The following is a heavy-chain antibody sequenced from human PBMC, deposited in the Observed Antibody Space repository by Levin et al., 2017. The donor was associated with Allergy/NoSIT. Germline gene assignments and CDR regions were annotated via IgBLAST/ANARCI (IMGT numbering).Heavy chain of an antibody. Sequence: GESLKISCAASGFTFSNYAMSWVRQAPGKGLEWVSAISGDGGSAEYADSVKGRFTISRDNSKNTLYLQMNSLRADDTAVYYCARCRDTCYANWFDPWGQGTLVTVSS. J-gene: IGHJ5*02. CDR2: ISGDGGSA. D-gene: IGHD3-16*01. V-gene: IGHV3-23*01. CDR3: ARCRDTCYANWFDP. CDR1: GFTFSNYA.